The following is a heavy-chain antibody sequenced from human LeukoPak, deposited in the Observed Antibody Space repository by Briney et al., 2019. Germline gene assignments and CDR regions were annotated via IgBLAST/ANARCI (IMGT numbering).Heavy chain of an antibody. D-gene: IGHD6-13*01. CDR1: GFTFGSYA. J-gene: IGHJ4*02. CDR3: AKDDEYSSSIH. V-gene: IGHV3-23*01. CDR2: ISGSGGST. Sequence: GGSLRLSCAASGFTFGSYAMSWVRQAPGKGLEWVSAISGSGGSTYYADSVKGRFTISRDNSKNTLYLQMNSLRAEDTAVYYCAKDDEYSSSIHWGQGTLVTVSS.